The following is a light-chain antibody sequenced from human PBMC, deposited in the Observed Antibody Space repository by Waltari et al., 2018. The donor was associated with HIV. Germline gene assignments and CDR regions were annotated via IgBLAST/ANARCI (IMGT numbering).Light chain of an antibody. CDR1: SSHLGAYNY. V-gene: IGLV2-8*01. CDR2: EVS. J-gene: IGLJ1*01. Sequence: QSALTQPPSPSGSPGQSVTISCTGPSSHLGAYNYVSWFQQHPGKTPKLMIYEVSKRPSGVPDRFSGSKSGNTASLTVSGLQAEDEADYYCSSYAGSLRYVFGTGTKVTVL. CDR3: SSYAGSLRYV.